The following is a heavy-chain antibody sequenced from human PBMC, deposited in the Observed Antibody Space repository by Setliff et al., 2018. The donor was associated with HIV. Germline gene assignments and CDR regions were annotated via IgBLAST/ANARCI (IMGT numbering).Heavy chain of an antibody. V-gene: IGHV3-48*03. CDR2: ISSSDTTI. CDR3: AKVGA. J-gene: IGHJ4*02. CDR1: GFTFSSYE. Sequence: GGSLRLSCVASGFTFSSYEMNWVRQAPGKGLEWVSYISSSDTTIYYADSVRGRFTISRDNSKNTLYLQMNSLRAEETAVYYCAKVGAWGQGTLVTVSS.